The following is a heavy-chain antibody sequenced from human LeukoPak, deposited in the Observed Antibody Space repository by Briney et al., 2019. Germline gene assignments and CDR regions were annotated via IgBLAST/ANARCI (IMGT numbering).Heavy chain of an antibody. D-gene: IGHD3-3*01. J-gene: IGHJ5*02. V-gene: IGHV4-59*12. Sequence: SETLSLTCTVSGDSISSYYWSWIRQPPGKGLEWIGTIYYSGSTYYNSSLKSRVTMSVDTSKNQFSLNLNSVTAADTAVYYCARVHFTIFGVANTWFDPWGQGTLVTVSS. CDR1: GDSISSYY. CDR2: IYYSGST. CDR3: ARVHFTIFGVANTWFDP.